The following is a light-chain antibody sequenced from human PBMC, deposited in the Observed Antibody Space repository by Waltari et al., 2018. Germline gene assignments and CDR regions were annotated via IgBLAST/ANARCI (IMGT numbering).Light chain of an antibody. CDR2: EVS. Sequence: QSALTQPPSVSGSPGQPVTIPCTGTSSDVGGYNYVSWYQHHPGKAPKLMIYEVSNRPSGVSNRFSGSKSGNTASLTISGLQAEDEADYYCCSYAGSYSWVFGGGTKLTVL. CDR1: SSDVGGYNY. J-gene: IGLJ3*02. CDR3: CSYAGSYSWV. V-gene: IGLV2-11*01.